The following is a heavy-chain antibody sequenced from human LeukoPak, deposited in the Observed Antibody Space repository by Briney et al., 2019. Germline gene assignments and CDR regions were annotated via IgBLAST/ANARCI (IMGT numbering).Heavy chain of an antibody. CDR3: ARRQGCSSTSCPPDS. J-gene: IGHJ4*02. CDR2: IYPYDSDT. CDR1: GSSFTTYW. D-gene: IGHD2-2*01. V-gene: IGHV5-51*01. Sequence: GESLKISCRGSGSSFTTYWIGWVRQMAGKGLEWMGIIYPYDSDTRYSPSFQGQVTMSADKSINTAYLQWSSLKASDTAMYYCARRQGCSSTSCPPDSWGQGTLVTVAS.